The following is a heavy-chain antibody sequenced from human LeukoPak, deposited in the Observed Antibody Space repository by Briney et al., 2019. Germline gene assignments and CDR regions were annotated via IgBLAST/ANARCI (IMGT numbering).Heavy chain of an antibody. CDR1: GFTFSTYW. CDR3: ARVQRKYQLPRLNDYDYMDV. J-gene: IGHJ6*03. D-gene: IGHD2-2*01. Sequence: PGGSLRLSCAASGFTFSTYWMSWVRQAPGKGLAWVVNINQDASEKYYVDSVKGRFTISRDNAKNSLYLQMNSLRAEDTAVYYCARVQRKYQLPRLNDYDYMDVWGKGTTVTVSS. V-gene: IGHV3-7*01. CDR2: INQDASEK.